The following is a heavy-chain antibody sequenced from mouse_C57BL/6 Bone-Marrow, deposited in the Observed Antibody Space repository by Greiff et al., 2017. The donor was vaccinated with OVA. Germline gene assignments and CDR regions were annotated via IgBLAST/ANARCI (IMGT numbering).Heavy chain of an antibody. CDR2: IDPSDSYT. CDR3: ARGDYGSRFYAMDY. Sequence: VQLQQPGAELVRPGTSVKLSCKASGYTFTSYWMHWVKQRPGQGLEWIGVIDPSDSYTNYNQKFKGKATLTVDTSSSTAYMQLSSLTSEDSAVYYCARGDYGSRFYAMDYWGQGTSVTVSS. CDR1: GYTFTSYW. J-gene: IGHJ4*01. D-gene: IGHD1-1*01. V-gene: IGHV1-59*01.